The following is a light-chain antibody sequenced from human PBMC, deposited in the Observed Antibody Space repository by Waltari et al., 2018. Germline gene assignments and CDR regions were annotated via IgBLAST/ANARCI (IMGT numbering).Light chain of an antibody. J-gene: IGLJ3*02. CDR1: SPNSGGSTT. V-gene: IGLV1-44*01. Sequence: QSVLTQPPSASGTPGQRVTISCSGSSPNSGGSTTVDWYQQFPGTAPNLLIYSDNRRPSGVPDRFSGSRSGASASLAISGLQSEDEADYYCAAWDDSLKAWVFGGGTKLTVL. CDR2: SDN. CDR3: AAWDDSLKAWV.